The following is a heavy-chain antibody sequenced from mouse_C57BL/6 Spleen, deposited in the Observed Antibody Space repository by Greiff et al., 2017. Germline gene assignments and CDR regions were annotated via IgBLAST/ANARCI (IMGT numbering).Heavy chain of an antibody. V-gene: IGHV1-62-2*01. CDR1: GYTFTEYT. CDR3: ARHEGGGHLRLPAWFAY. D-gene: IGHD3-2*02. CDR2: FYPGSGSI. Sequence: VQLQQSGAELVKPGASVKLSCKASGYTFTEYTIHWVKQRSGQGLEWIGWFYPGSGSIKYNEKFKDKATLTADKSSSTVYMELSRLTSEDSAVYFCARHEGGGHLRLPAWFAYWGQGTLVTVSA. J-gene: IGHJ3*01.